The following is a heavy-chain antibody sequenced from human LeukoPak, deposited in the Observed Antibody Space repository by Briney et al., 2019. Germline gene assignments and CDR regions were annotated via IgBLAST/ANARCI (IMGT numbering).Heavy chain of an antibody. CDR3: ARVPGTSMGLPGVYYYYAMDV. CDR1: GGSISSYY. V-gene: IGHV4-59*01. Sequence: SETLSLTCTVSGGSISSYYWSWIRQPPGKGLEWIGYIYYSGSTNYNPSLKSRVTISVDTSKNQFSLKLSSVTAADTAVYYCARVPGTSMGLPGVYYYYAMDVWGQGTTVTVSS. J-gene: IGHJ6*02. CDR2: IYYSGST. D-gene: IGHD5-18*01.